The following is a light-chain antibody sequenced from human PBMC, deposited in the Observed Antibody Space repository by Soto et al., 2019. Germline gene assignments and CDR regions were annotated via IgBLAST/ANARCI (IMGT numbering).Light chain of an antibody. CDR1: SSDVGGYKY. V-gene: IGLV2-11*01. Sequence: QSALTQPRSVSGSPGQSVTISCTGTSSDVGGYKYVSWYQHHPGKAPKLMIYDVTKRPSGVPYRFSGSKSGNTASLTISGLQAGDEADYYCCSYAGSYTNVFGTGTKVTVL. CDR3: CSYAGSYTNV. CDR2: DVT. J-gene: IGLJ1*01.